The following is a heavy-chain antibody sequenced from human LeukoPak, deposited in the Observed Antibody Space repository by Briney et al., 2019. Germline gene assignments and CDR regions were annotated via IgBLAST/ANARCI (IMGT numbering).Heavy chain of an antibody. CDR2: IYTSGST. D-gene: IGHD1-26*01. Sequence: SETLSLTCTVSGGSVSNGSYYWSWIRQPAGKGLEWIGRIYTSGSTIYNPSLKSRVTISLDTSNNQFSLNLSSVTAADTALYYCAGIIIAGPTRWFDPWGQGILVTVSS. V-gene: IGHV4-61*02. CDR3: AGIIIAGPTRWFDP. CDR1: GGSVSNGSYY. J-gene: IGHJ5*02.